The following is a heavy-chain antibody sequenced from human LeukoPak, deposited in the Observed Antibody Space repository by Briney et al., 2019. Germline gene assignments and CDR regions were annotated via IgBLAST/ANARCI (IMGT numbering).Heavy chain of an antibody. CDR1: SDSISSSSYL. D-gene: IGHD3-3*01. V-gene: IGHV4-39*01. CDR3: ASSPLEWFPNDY. CDR2: IYYNGHT. Sequence: PSETLSLTCSVSSDSISSSSYLWVWVRQPPGKGLEWIGDIYYNGHTSYNPSLKSRAAISVDTSKNQFSLKLSSVTAADTAVYYCASSPLEWFPNDYWGQGTLVTVSS. J-gene: IGHJ4*02.